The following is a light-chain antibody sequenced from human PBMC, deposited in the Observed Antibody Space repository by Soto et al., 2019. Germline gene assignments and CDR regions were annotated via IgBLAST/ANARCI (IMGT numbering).Light chain of an antibody. J-gene: IGKJ4*01. CDR3: LQDFSFPLT. Sequence: AIQMTQSPSSLSASVGDRVTITCRASQGIRNDLAWYQRKPGKAPKLLIYTASSLQNGVPPRFSGSGSDTVFTLTIDSLQPEDFATYYCLQDFSFPLTFGGRTKVDIK. CDR2: TAS. CDR1: QGIRND. V-gene: IGKV1-6*01.